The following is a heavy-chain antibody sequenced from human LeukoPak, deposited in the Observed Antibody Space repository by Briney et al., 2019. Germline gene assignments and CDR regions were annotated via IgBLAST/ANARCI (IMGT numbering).Heavy chain of an antibody. V-gene: IGHV4-39*01. D-gene: IGHD1-26*01. CDR3: ARRPIVGSTGFYFDP. CDR1: GFSLRTSGVG. J-gene: IGHJ5*02. CDR2: IYYGGSP. Sequence: SGPTLVRPTQTLTLTCTFSGFSLRTSGVGVAWIRQRPTKGLEWIGSIYYGGSPYYTSSLKSRVTISVDTSKNQFSLKLASLTAADTAVYYCARRPIVGSTGFYFDPWGPGTLVTVSS.